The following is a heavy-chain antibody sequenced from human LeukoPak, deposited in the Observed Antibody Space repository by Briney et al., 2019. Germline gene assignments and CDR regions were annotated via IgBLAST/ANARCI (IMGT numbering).Heavy chain of an antibody. CDR1: GFTSSSYA. Sequence: PGGSLRLSCAASGFTSSSYALNWVRQAPGKGLEWVSAISGSGGSTYYADSVKGRFTISRDNSKNTLYLQMNSLRAEDTAVYYCAIHSSSGYYKREYFQHWGQGTLVTVSS. CDR2: ISGSGGST. V-gene: IGHV3-23*01. CDR3: AIHSSSGYYKREYFQH. D-gene: IGHD3-22*01. J-gene: IGHJ1*01.